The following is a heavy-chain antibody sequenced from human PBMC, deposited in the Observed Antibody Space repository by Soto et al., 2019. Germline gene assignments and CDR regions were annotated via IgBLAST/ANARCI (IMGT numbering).Heavy chain of an antibody. V-gene: IGHV3-9*01. CDR2: ISWNSNSI. CDR1: GFMFDDYA. Sequence: EVQLVESGGGLVQPGRSLRLSCEASGFMFDDYAMYWVRQAPGQGLEWVSGISWNSNSIVYADSVKGRFTISRDNAKNSLYLQMNSLNPEDTALYYCANSQIIASRPFDYWGQGTLVTVSS. D-gene: IGHD2-15*01. CDR3: ANSQIIASRPFDY. J-gene: IGHJ4*02.